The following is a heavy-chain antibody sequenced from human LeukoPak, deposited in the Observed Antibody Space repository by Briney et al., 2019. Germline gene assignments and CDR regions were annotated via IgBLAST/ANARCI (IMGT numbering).Heavy chain of an antibody. CDR3: AKAPVTSCRGAYCYPFDS. CDR2: TSSSDAGT. J-gene: IGHJ4*02. CDR1: GFALSTYA. V-gene: IGHV3-23*01. D-gene: IGHD2-21*01. Sequence: GGSLRLSCAASGFALSTYAMSWVRQTPGKGLEWVAATSSSDAGTYHADSVRGRFTISRDNSKNTLYLQMNSLRAEDAAVYFCAKAPVTSCRGAYCYPFDSWGQGTLVTVSS.